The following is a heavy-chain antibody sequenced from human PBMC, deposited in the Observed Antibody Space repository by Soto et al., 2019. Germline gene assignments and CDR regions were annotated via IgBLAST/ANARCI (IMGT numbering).Heavy chain of an antibody. CDR2: ISYDGSNK. J-gene: IGHJ4*02. CDR3: ASLHDYGDYLHEY. V-gene: IGHV3-30-3*01. Sequence: GSLRLSCAASGFTFSSYAMHWVRQAPGKGLEWVAVISYDGSNKYYADSVKGRFTISRDNSKNTLYLQMNSLRAEDTAVYYCASLHDYGDYLHEYWGQGTLVTVSS. CDR1: GFTFSSYA. D-gene: IGHD4-17*01.